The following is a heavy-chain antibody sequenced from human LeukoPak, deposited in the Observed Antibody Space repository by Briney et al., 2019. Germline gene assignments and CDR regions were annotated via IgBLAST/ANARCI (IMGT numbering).Heavy chain of an antibody. J-gene: IGHJ4*02. CDR2: IYYSGST. CDR3: ARPLEATVTVPFDY. D-gene: IGHD4-17*01. CDR1: GDSINNYY. Sequence: PSETLSLTCTVSGDSINNYYWSWIRQPPGKGLEWIGYIYYSGSTNYNPSLKSRVAISVDTSKNQFSLKLSSVTAADTAVYYCARPLEATVTVPFDYWGQGILVTVSS. V-gene: IGHV4-59*08.